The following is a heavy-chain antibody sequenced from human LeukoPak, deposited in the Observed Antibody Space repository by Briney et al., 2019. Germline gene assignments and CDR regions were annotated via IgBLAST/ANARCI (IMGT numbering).Heavy chain of an antibody. J-gene: IGHJ4*02. D-gene: IGHD7-27*01. CDR2: ISGSGGTT. Sequence: TGGSLRLSCAASGFAFNTYGMSWVRQAPGKGLEWVSAISGSGGTTHYADSVKGRFTISRDNSKNTLYLQMNSLKAEDTALYYCAKDRTWGLDYWGQGTLVTVSS. V-gene: IGHV3-23*01. CDR1: GFAFNTYG. CDR3: AKDRTWGLDY.